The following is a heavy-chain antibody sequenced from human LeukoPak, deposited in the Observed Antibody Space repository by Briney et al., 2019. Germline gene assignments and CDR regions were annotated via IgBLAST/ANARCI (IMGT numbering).Heavy chain of an antibody. D-gene: IGHD3-22*01. CDR3: AKSGGSGGYWFVGGPFDY. J-gene: IGHJ4*02. CDR1: GFTTSDNY. CDR2: IYSGGRT. Sequence: GGSLRLSCAASGFTTSDNYITWVRQAPGKGLQWVSVIYSGGRTNYADSVKGRFTISRDNSKNTPYLQMNSLRAKDTAVYYCAKSGGSGGYWFVGGPFDYWGQGTLVTVSS. V-gene: IGHV3-66*02.